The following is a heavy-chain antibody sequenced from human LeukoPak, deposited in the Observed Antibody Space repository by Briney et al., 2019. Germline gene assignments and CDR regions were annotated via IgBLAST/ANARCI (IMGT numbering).Heavy chain of an antibody. Sequence: GESLKISSKGSGYSFTSYWIGWVRQMPGKGLEWMRIIYPGDSDTRYSPSFQGQVTISSDKSISTAYLQWSSLKASDTAMYYCARVSYSSSPTNLDYWGQGTLVTVSS. CDR2: IYPGDSDT. D-gene: IGHD6-13*01. J-gene: IGHJ4*02. CDR3: ARVSYSSSPTNLDY. CDR1: GYSFTSYW. V-gene: IGHV5-51*01.